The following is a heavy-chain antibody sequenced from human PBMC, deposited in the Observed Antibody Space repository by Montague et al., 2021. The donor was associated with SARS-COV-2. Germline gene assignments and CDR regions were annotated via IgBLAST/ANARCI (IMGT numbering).Heavy chain of an antibody. D-gene: IGHD2-8*02. J-gene: IGHJ6*02. CDR1: GGSITSYF. CDR3: ARACCTRAGCSCYSYGMDV. CDR2: IYDTGSS. V-gene: IGHV4-59*13. Sequence: SETLSLTCTVSGGSITSYFWSWIRQPPGKGLEWIGYIYDTGSSNYNPSLKSRVTISLDTSKSQFSLNLGSVTAADTAVYYSARACCTRAGCSCYSYGMDVWGQGTPVTVSS.